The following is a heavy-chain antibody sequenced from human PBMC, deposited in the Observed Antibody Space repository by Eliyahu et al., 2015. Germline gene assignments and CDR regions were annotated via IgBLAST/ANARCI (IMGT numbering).Heavy chain of an antibody. D-gene: IGHD1-26*01. J-gene: IGHJ4*02. CDR1: SGXIRRYY. CDR2: IYYSGNT. CDR3: ATGGEVGATYAFDY. V-gene: IGHV4-59*01. Sequence: QVQLQESGPGLVKPSETLSLXCTVXSGXIRRYYWSWIRQPPGXGLEWXXYIYYSGNTNYNPSLKSRITISIDMSKNQFSLKLNSVTAADTAVYYCATGGEVGATYAFDYWGQGTLVTVSS.